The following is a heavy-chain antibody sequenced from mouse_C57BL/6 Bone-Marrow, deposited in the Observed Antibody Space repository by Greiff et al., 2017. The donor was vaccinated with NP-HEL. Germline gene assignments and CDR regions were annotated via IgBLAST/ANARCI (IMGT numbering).Heavy chain of an antibody. J-gene: IGHJ1*03. Sequence: EVKLVESGGGLVQPGESLKLSCESNEYEFPSHDMSWVRKTPEKRLELVAAINSDGGSTYYPDTMERRFIISRDTTKKTLYLQMSSLRSEDKALYYGARHGGRSHHWYFDGWGTGTTVTVST. CDR3: ARHGGRSHHWYFDG. V-gene: IGHV5-2*01. CDR2: INSDGGST. CDR1: EYEFPSHD.